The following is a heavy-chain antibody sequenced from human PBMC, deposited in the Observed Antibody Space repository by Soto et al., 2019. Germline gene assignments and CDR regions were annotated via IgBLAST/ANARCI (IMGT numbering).Heavy chain of an antibody. CDR1: GGSFSGYY. CDR2: INHSGST. D-gene: IGHD6-13*01. J-gene: IGHJ4*02. V-gene: IGHV4-34*01. Sequence: QVQLQQWGAGLLKPSETLSLTCAVYGGSFSGYYWSWIRQPPGKGLEWIGEINHSGSTNYNPSLKSRVTISVDTSKNQFSVKLSSVTAADTAVYYCARGGGKAAAGPYDYWGQGTLVTVSS. CDR3: ARGGGKAAAGPYDY.